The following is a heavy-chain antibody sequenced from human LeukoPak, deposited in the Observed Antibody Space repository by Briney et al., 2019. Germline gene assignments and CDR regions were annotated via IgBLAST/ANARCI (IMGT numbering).Heavy chain of an antibody. V-gene: IGHV3-20*01. D-gene: IGHD2-2*01. J-gene: IGHJ6*04. CDR1: GFTFDDYG. CDR2: INWNGGST. Sequence: GGSLRLSCAASGFTFDDYGMSWVRQAPGKGLEWVSGINWNGGSTGYADSVKGRFTISRDNAKNSLYLQMNSLRAEDTALYHCASSCSSTSCYGRDVWGKGTTITVSS. CDR3: ASSCSSTSCYGRDV.